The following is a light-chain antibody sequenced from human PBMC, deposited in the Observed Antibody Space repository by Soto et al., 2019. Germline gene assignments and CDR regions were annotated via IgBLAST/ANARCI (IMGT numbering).Light chain of an antibody. CDR1: SSDVGDYNY. CDR3: SSYTSSSIPV. CDR2: DVS. V-gene: IGLV2-14*01. J-gene: IGLJ2*01. Sequence: QSALTQPRSVSGSPGQSVTISCTGTSSDVGDYNYVSWYQQYPGKAPKLVIYDVSKRPSGVSNRFSGSKSGNTASLTISGLQAEDEADYYCSSYTSSSIPVFGGGTKLTVL.